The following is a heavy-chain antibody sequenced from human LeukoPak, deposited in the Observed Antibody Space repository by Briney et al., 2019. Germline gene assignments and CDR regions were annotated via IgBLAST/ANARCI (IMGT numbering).Heavy chain of an antibody. V-gene: IGHV3-30*04. CDR2: ISYDGRNK. D-gene: IGHD2-2*01. CDR1: GFTFKNYA. J-gene: IGHJ4*02. CDR3: ARDEDVVVPAADY. Sequence: PGRSLRLSCAASGFTFKNYAMHWVRQAPGKGLEWVTVISYDGRNKYYADSVKGRFTISRDNAKNSLYLQMNSLRAEDTAVYYCARDEDVVVPAADYWGQGTLVTVSS.